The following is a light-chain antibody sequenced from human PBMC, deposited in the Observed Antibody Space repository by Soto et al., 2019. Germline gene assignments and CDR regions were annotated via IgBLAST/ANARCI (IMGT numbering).Light chain of an antibody. CDR2: STN. J-gene: IGLJ2*01. V-gene: IGLV8-61*01. Sequence: QTVLGQKPSFSVSLGGTVTLTCALTSASVLTSYYPSWYQQTPGQAPRTLIYSTNIRSSGVPDRFSGSILGNKAALTITGAQADDESDYYCALYVGSGTVVFGGGTKLTVL. CDR1: SASVLTSYY. CDR3: ALYVGSGTVV.